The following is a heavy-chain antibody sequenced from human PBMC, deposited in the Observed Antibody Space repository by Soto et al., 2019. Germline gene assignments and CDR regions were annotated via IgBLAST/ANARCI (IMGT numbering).Heavy chain of an antibody. Sequence: QITLEESGPTLVKPTQTLTLTCTFSVFSLNERAVGVGWIRQPPGKALEWLAFTYWDDDNHYSPSLKNRLTITKDASQNQVGLTMTNTDAADTATYYCAHGSGWLFDYWGQGTQVTVSS. CDR1: VFSLNERAVG. J-gene: IGHJ4*02. D-gene: IGHD6-19*01. CDR3: AHGSGWLFDY. CDR2: TYWDDDN. V-gene: IGHV2-5*02.